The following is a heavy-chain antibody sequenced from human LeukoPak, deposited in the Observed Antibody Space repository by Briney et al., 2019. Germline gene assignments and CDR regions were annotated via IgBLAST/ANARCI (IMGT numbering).Heavy chain of an antibody. J-gene: IGHJ4*02. CDR2: INSDGSST. CDR3: ARTIRGF. V-gene: IGHV3-74*01. D-gene: IGHD3-10*01. Sequence: GGSLRLSCAASGFTFSSYWMHWVRQAPGKGLVWVSRINSDGSSTSYADSVKGRFPISRDNAKNSLYLQMNSLRDDDTAMYYCARTIRGFWGQGTLVTVSS. CDR1: GFTFSSYW.